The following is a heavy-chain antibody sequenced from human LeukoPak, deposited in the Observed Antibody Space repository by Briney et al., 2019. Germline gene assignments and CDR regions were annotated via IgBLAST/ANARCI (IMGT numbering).Heavy chain of an antibody. D-gene: IGHD6-13*01. CDR2: ISSYGGST. Sequence: PGGSLRLSCAASGFTFSSYAMHWVRQAPGKGLEYVSAISSYGGSTYYANSVKGRFTISRDNFKNTLYLQMGSLRAEDMAVYYCARGSSVGKQLPNDYWGQGTLVTVSS. J-gene: IGHJ4*02. V-gene: IGHV3-64*01. CDR1: GFTFSSYA. CDR3: ARGSSVGKQLPNDY.